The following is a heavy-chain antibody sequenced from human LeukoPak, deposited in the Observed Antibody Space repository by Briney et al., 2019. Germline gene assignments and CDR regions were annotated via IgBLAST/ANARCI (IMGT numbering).Heavy chain of an antibody. V-gene: IGHV4-31*03. J-gene: IGHJ4*02. Sequence: PSETLSLTCSVSGSSISSGGYYWSWIRQHPGKGLEWIGYIYYSGSTYYNPSLKSRVTISVDTSKNQFSLKLSSVTAADTAVYYCARDDTGSGIYWGQGTLITVSS. D-gene: IGHD3-10*01. CDR1: GSSISSGGYY. CDR3: ARDDTGSGIY. CDR2: IYYSGST.